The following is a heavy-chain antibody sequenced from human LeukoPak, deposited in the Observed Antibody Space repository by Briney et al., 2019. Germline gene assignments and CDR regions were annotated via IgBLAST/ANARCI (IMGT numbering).Heavy chain of an antibody. CDR2: ISSSSSYI. J-gene: IGHJ4*02. Sequence: PGGSLRLSCAASEFTFSDYYMSWIRQAPGKGLEWVSYISSSSSYIDYADSVKGRFTISRDNAQNSLYLQMNSVRAEDTAVYYCARDPQTETYFDYWGQGTLVSVSS. V-gene: IGHV3-11*06. CDR3: ARDPQTETYFDY. CDR1: EFTFSDYY. D-gene: IGHD2-21*02.